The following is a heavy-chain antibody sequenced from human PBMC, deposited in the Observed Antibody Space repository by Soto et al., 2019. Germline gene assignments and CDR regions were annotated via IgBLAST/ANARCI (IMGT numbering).Heavy chain of an antibody. CDR3: ARRYGGGFDY. V-gene: IGHV4-59*08. Sequence: QVQLLESGPGLVKPSKTLSLTCTVSGGSISSYYWSWIRQPPGKGLEWIGYIYSSGSTNYNPSLKSRVTISVDTSKNQFSLKLSSVTAADTAVYYCARRYGGGFDYWGQGTLVTVSS. D-gene: IGHD3-10*01. CDR1: GGSISSYY. J-gene: IGHJ4*02. CDR2: IYSSGST.